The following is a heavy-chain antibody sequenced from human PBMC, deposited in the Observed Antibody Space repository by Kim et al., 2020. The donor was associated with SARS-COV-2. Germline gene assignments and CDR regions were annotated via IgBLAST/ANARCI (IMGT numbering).Heavy chain of an antibody. CDR2: ISGDGGST. Sequence: GGSLRLSCAASGFTFDDYAMHWVRQAPGKGLEWVSLISGDGGSTYYADSVKGRFTISRDNSKNSLYLQMNSLRTEDTALYYCAKIPPGPMIVVVDAFDIWGQGTMVTVSS. CDR1: GFTFDDYA. V-gene: IGHV3-43*02. D-gene: IGHD3-22*01. J-gene: IGHJ3*02. CDR3: AKIPPGPMIVVVDAFDI.